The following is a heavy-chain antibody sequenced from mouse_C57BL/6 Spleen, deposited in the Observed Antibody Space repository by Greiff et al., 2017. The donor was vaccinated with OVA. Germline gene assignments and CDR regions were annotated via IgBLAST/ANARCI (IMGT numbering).Heavy chain of an antibody. CDR2: IYPGDGDT. J-gene: IGHJ4*01. V-gene: IGHV1-82*01. CDR1: GYAFSSSW. D-gene: IGHD2-4*01. CDR3: ARDDYDGNYAMDY. Sequence: VQLQQSGPELVKPGASVKISCKASGYAFSSSWMNWVKQRPGKGLEWIGRIYPGDGDTNYNGKFKGKATLTADKSSSTAYMQLSSLTSEDSAVYFCARDDYDGNYAMDYWGQGTSVTVSS.